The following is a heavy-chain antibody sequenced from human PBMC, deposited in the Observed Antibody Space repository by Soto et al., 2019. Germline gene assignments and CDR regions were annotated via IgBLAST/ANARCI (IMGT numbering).Heavy chain of an antibody. D-gene: IGHD3-3*01. Sequence: ASVKVSCKASGYTFTSYGISWVRQAPGQRLEWMGWISAYNGNTNYAQKLKGRVTMTTDTSTSIAYMELRGLRSDYTAVYYCARSLGYDFWSGPLPVYYYYMDVWGKGTTVTVS. J-gene: IGHJ6*03. CDR2: ISAYNGNT. V-gene: IGHV1-18*01. CDR1: GYTFTSYG. CDR3: ARSLGYDFWSGPLPVYYYYMDV.